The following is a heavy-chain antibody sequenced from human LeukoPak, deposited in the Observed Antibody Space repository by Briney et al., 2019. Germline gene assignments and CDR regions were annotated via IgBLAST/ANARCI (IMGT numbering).Heavy chain of an antibody. CDR1: GYSFTNYW. V-gene: IGHV5-51*01. CDR3: ARVQDSSGSYFYGMDV. J-gene: IGHJ6*02. D-gene: IGHD3-22*01. Sequence: GESLKISCKGSGYSFTNYWIGWVRQMPGKGLEWMGIIYPGDSDIRYSPSFQGQVTISADKSISTAYLQWSSLKASDTAMYYCARVQDSSGSYFYGMDVWGQGTTVTVSS. CDR2: IYPGDSDI.